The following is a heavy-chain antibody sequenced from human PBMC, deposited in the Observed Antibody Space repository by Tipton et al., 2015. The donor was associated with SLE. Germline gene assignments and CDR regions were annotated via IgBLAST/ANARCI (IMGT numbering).Heavy chain of an antibody. Sequence: TLSLTCTVSGGSISSGDYYWSWIRQPPGKGLEWIGYIYYSGSTYYNPSLKSRVTISVDTSKNQFSLKLSSVTAADTAVYYCARIAVAGGGDFDYWGQGTLVTVSS. CDR2: IYYSGST. J-gene: IGHJ4*02. CDR3: ARIAVAGGGDFDY. CDR1: GGSISSGDYY. D-gene: IGHD6-19*01. V-gene: IGHV4-30-4*08.